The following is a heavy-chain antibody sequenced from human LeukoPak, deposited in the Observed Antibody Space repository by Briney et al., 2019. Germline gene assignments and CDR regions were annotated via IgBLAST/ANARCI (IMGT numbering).Heavy chain of an antibody. J-gene: IGHJ4*02. CDR3: ARKGDRESAGFFDY. CDR1: GRSISSYY. Sequence: KPSETLSLTCTVSGRSISSYYWSWIRQPPGKGLEWIGHIYHSGSTNYSPSLTSRVTMSVDRSKNQFSLKLSSVTAADTALYYCARKGDRESAGFFDYWGQGTLVTVSS. D-gene: IGHD3-16*01. CDR2: IYHSGST. V-gene: IGHV4-59*01.